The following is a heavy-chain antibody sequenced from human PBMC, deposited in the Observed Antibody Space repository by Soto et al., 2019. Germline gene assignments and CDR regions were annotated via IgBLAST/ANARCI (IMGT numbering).Heavy chain of an antibody. CDR3: AKEGSGSYYADYYYYMDV. Sequence: GGSLRLSCAASGFTFSSYGMHWVRQAPGKGLEWVAVISYDGSNKYYADSVKGRFTISRDNSKNTLYLQMNSLRAEDTAVYYCAKEGSGSYYADYYYYMDVWGKGTTVTVSS. CDR1: GFTFSSYG. CDR2: ISYDGSNK. V-gene: IGHV3-30*18. J-gene: IGHJ6*03. D-gene: IGHD3-10*01.